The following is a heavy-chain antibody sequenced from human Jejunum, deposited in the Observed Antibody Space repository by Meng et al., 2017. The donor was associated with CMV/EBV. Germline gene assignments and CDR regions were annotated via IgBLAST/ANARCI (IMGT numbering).Heavy chain of an antibody. CDR1: GFSFSSYW. V-gene: IGHV3-7*01. Sequence: RPSCSASGFSFSSYWMTWVRQAPGKGLEWVANIKHDGSDKYYVDSVKGRFTISRDNAKNSLYLQMNSLRVEDTATYYCASTAGCDYWGQGTLVTVSS. CDR3: ASTAGCDY. CDR2: IKHDGSDK. D-gene: IGHD6-19*01. J-gene: IGHJ4*02.